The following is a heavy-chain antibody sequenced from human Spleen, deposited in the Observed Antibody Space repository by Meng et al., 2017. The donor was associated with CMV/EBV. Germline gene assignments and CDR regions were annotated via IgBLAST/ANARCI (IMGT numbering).Heavy chain of an antibody. Sequence: SETLSLTCTVSGDSISSSGYYWGWIRQPPGKGLEWIGSIYHSGSTYYNPSLKSRVIISVDMSKNQFSLKLNSVTAADTAVYYCARIGYSSSLFDYWGQGTLVTVSS. CDR1: GDSISSSGYY. CDR3: ARIGYSSSLFDY. J-gene: IGHJ4*02. V-gene: IGHV4-39*07. D-gene: IGHD6-6*01. CDR2: IYHSGST.